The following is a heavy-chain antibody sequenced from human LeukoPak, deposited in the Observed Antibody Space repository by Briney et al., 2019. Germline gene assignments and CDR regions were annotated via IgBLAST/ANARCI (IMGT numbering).Heavy chain of an antibody. CDR2: ISASSNYI. Sequence: PGGSLRPSCAASGFAFSDYSMNWVRQAPGKGLEWVSSISASSNYIYYADSVKGRFTISRDNAKNSLYLQMSSLRAEDTAVYYCARDASTRCYLCEVDYWGQGTLVTVSS. CDR3: ARDASTRCYLCEVDY. CDR1: GFAFSDYS. D-gene: IGHD2-2*01. J-gene: IGHJ4*02. V-gene: IGHV3-21*01.